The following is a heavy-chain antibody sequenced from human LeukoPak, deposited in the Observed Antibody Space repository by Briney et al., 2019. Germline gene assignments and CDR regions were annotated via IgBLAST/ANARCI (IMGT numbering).Heavy chain of an antibody. V-gene: IGHV4-59*01. CDR3: ARAPHYGSGSYYFDY. CDR1: GGSISPYY. CDR2: IYYSGST. J-gene: IGHJ4*02. Sequence: PSETLSLTCTVSGGSISPYYWSWIRQPPGKRLEWIGYIYYSGSTNYNPSLKSRVTISVDTSKNQFSLKLSSVTAADTAVYYCARAPHYGSGSYYFDYWGQGTLVTVSS. D-gene: IGHD3-10*01.